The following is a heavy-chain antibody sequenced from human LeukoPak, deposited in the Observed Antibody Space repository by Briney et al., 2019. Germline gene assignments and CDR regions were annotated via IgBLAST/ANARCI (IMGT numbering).Heavy chain of an antibody. Sequence: ASVKVSCKASGYTFTGYYMHWVRQAPGQGLEWMGWINPNSGGTNYAQKFQGRVTMTRDTSISTAYMELSRLRSDDTAVYYCARTYGSGEGAFDIWGQGTMVTVSS. V-gene: IGHV1-2*02. CDR2: INPNSGGT. CDR3: ARTYGSGEGAFDI. CDR1: GYTFTGYY. D-gene: IGHD3-10*01. J-gene: IGHJ3*02.